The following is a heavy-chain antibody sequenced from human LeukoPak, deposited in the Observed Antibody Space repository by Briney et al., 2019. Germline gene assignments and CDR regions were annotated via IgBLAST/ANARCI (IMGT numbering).Heavy chain of an antibody. Sequence: APVKVNITSSGSTFTSYGISWVRQAPGQGLEWVGWISAYNGNTNYAQKLQDRVTMTTDTSTSTAYMELRSMRSDDTAVYYCARVWYQLLAVAGSSLWDIWGQGTMVTVSS. CDR3: ARVWYQLLAVAGSSLWDI. CDR1: GSTFTSYG. J-gene: IGHJ3*02. V-gene: IGHV1-18*01. D-gene: IGHD2-2*01. CDR2: ISAYNGNT.